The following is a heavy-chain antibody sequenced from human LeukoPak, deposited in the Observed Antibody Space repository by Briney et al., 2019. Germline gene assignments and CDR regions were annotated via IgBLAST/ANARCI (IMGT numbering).Heavy chain of an antibody. D-gene: IGHD2-2*01. J-gene: IGHJ6*04. CDR2: INHSGST. CDR1: GGSFSDYY. Sequence: SGTLSLTCEVYGGSFSDYYWSWIRRPPGKGLEWIGEINHSGSTNYNPSLKSRVTISVDTSKNQFSLNLSSVTAADTAVYYCGGGVVVPAAMLGYYYYYGMDVWGKGTTVTVSS. V-gene: IGHV4-34*01. CDR3: GGGVVVPAAMLGYYYYYGMDV.